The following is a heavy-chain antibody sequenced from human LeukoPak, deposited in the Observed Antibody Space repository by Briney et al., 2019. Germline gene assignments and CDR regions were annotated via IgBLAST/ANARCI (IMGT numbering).Heavy chain of an antibody. CDR3: AKVVQYTASTGTGLDY. V-gene: IGHV3-33*06. Sequence: PGGSLRLSCVASGFTFSNYGMNWVRQAPGKGLDWVAVIWYDGSYKYYADSVKGRFTISRENPKNTLYLQMNSLRAEDTGIYYCAKVVQYTASTGTGLDYWGQGTLVTVSS. J-gene: IGHJ4*02. CDR2: IWYDGSYK. CDR1: GFTFSNYG. D-gene: IGHD6-13*01.